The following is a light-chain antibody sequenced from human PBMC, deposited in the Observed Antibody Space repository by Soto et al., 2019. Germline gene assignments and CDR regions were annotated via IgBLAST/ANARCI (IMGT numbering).Light chain of an antibody. Sequence: QSVLTQPPSVSGAPGQRVTISCTGSSSNIGTGYDVHWYQQLPGTAPKLLIYGKSNRHSGVPDRFSGSKSGTSASLAITGLQAEYEADYYCQSYDSSLSGSVFGGGTKVTVL. J-gene: IGLJ2*01. V-gene: IGLV1-40*01. CDR2: GKS. CDR1: SSNIGTGYD. CDR3: QSYDSSLSGSV.